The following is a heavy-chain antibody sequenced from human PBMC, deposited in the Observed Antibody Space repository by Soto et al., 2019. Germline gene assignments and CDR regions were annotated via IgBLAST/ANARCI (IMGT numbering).Heavy chain of an antibody. D-gene: IGHD3-3*01. J-gene: IGHJ6*02. Sequence: QVQLVQSGAEVKKPGASVKVSCKASGYTFTGYYMHWVRQAPGQGLEWMGWINPNSGGTNYAQKFQGWVTMTRDTSLSTAYMELSRLRSDDTAVYYCATAVGDFWSGYPYYYYGMDVWGQGTTVTVSS. V-gene: IGHV1-2*04. CDR3: ATAVGDFWSGYPYYYYGMDV. CDR2: INPNSGGT. CDR1: GYTFTGYY.